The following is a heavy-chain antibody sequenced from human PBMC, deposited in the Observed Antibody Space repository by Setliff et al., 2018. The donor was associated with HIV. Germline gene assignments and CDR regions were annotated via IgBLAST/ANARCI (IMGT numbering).Heavy chain of an antibody. CDR2: VSSRGDT. CDR3: ARAAAGNTGPFDL. CDR1: GGSISSYY. J-gene: IGHJ4*02. D-gene: IGHD4-17*01. V-gene: IGHV4-4*07. Sequence: SETLSLTCTVSGGSISSYYWSWIRQPARKGLEWIGRVSSRGDTNYNPSLKSRVTMSVDTSKNQFSLKLTSVTASDTAVYYCARAAAGNTGPFDLWGQGSPVTVSS.